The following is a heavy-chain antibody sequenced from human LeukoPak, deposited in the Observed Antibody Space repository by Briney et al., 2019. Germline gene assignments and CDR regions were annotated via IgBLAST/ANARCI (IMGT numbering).Heavy chain of an antibody. V-gene: IGHV5-51*01. Sequence: ESLKISCKGSGYSFTSYWIGWVRQMPGKGLEWMGIIYPGDSDTRYSPSFQGQVTISADKSISTAYLQWSSLKASDTAMYYCARSRMTTVPIWAFDIWGQGTMVTVSS. CDR1: GYSFTSYW. D-gene: IGHD4-17*01. CDR3: ARSRMTTVPIWAFDI. J-gene: IGHJ3*02. CDR2: IYPGDSDT.